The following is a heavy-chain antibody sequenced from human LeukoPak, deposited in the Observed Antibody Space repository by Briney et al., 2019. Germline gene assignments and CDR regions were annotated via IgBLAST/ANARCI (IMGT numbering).Heavy chain of an antibody. Sequence: SETLSLTCTVSGYSISSGYYWGWIRQPPGKGLEWIGNIYHSGSTDYTPSLKSRVTISVDTSKNHFSLKLSSVTAADTAVYYCARDISRWNELDSWGQGTLVTVSS. CDR2: IYHSGST. J-gene: IGHJ4*02. V-gene: IGHV4-38-2*02. CDR3: ARDISRWNELDS. CDR1: GYSISSGYY. D-gene: IGHD1-1*01.